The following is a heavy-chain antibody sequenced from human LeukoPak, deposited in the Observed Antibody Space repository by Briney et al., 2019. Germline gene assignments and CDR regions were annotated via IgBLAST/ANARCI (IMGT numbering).Heavy chain of an antibody. J-gene: IGHJ6*03. CDR3: ARDPRNHDPENYYYYYMDV. V-gene: IGHV4-59*01. CDR2: IYYSGST. CDR1: GGSISSYY. Sequence: SGPTLVKPSETLSLTCTVSGGSISSYYWSWIRQPPGKGLEWIGYIYYSGSTNYNPSLKSRVTISVDTSKNQFSLKLSSVTAADTAVYYCARDPRNHDPENYYYYYMDVWGKGTTVTVSS. D-gene: IGHD1-14*01.